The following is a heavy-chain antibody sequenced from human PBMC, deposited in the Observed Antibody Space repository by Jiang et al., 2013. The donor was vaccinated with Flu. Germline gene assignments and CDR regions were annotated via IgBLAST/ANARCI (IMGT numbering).Heavy chain of an antibody. J-gene: IGHJ4*02. CDR3: AKEEGFSGSPGLDY. D-gene: IGHD6-6*01. CDR2: ISYDGSYD. CDR1: GFLFDSYD. V-gene: IGHV3-30*18. Sequence: VQLLESGGGLVQPGGSLRLSCAASGFLFDSYDIHWVRQPPGKGLEWLAAISYDGSYDSYGESVKGRLTVSRDNSKNTVYLQMNSLRAADTAVYYCAKEEGFSGSPGLDYWGQGTLVRVS.